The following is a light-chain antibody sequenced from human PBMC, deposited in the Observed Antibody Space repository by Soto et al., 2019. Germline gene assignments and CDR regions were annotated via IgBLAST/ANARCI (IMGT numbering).Light chain of an antibody. CDR2: GAS. J-gene: IGKJ1*01. V-gene: IGKV3-20*01. CDR3: QQYGSSSWT. CDR1: QSVGASY. Sequence: EMMLTQSPGTLSLSPGERATLSCRASQSVGASYLAWYQQKPGQAPRLLINGASSRATGIPDRFSGSGSGTDFTLTISRLEPEDFAVYYCQQYGSSSWTFGQGTKVDI.